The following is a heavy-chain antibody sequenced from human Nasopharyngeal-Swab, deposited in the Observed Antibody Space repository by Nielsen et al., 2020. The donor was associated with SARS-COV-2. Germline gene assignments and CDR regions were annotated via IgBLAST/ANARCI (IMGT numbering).Heavy chain of an antibody. V-gene: IGHV3-9*01. D-gene: IGHD2-8*02. CDR2: ISWNSGSI. CDR3: AKAPGATGYFDL. CDR1: GLTFDDYA. J-gene: IGHJ2*01. Sequence: GGSLRLSCAASGLTFDDYAMHWVRQAPGKGLEWVSGISWNSGSIGYADSVKGRFTISRDNAKNSLYLQMNSLRAEDTALYYCAKAPGATGYFDLWGRGTLVTVSS.